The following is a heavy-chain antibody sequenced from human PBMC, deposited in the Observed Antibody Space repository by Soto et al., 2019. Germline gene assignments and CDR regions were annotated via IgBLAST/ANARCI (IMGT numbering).Heavy chain of an antibody. D-gene: IGHD6-13*01. CDR1: GGSFSGYY. J-gene: IGHJ4*02. CDR3: ARGSAALSY. CDR2: INHSGST. Sequence: QVQLQQWGAGLLKPSETLSLTCAVYGGSFSGYYWSWIRQPPGKGLEWIGEINHSGSTNYDPSLKSRVTISVDTSKNQFSLKLSSVTTADTAVYYCARGSAALSYWGQGTLVTVSS. V-gene: IGHV4-34*01.